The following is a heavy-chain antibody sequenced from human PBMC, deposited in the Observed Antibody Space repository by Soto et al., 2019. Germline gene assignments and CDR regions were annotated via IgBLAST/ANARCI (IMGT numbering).Heavy chain of an antibody. J-gene: IGHJ4*02. V-gene: IGHV3-9*01. D-gene: IGHD2-2*01. Sequence: PGGSLRLSCAASGFTFDDYAMHWVRQAPGKGLEWVSGISWNSGSIGYADSVKGRFTISRDNAKNSLYLQMSSLRSEDTALYYCANDIIIIPGAKGLDYWGQGVLVTVSS. CDR1: GFTFDDYA. CDR2: ISWNSGSI. CDR3: ANDIIIIPGAKGLDY.